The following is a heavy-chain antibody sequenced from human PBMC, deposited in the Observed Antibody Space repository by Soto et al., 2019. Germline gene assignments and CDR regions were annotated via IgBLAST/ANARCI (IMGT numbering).Heavy chain of an antibody. Sequence: PGGSLRLSCAASGFTFSDYAMSWVRQPPGKGLEWVSVISAGGSTYYADSVKGRFTVSRANSKNSFFLQMNSLRVGDTAVYYCARTDRDFYGLDVWGQGTTVTVSS. V-gene: IGHV3-23*01. J-gene: IGHJ6*02. CDR3: ARTDRDFYGLDV. CDR1: GFTFSDYA. CDR2: ISAGGST. D-gene: IGHD1-1*01.